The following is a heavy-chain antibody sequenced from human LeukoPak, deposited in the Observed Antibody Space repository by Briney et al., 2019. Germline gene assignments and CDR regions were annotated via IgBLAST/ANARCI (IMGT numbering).Heavy chain of an antibody. Sequence: GGSLRLSCAASGFTFSSYGMHWVRQAPGRGLEWVAGISYDGSNKYYADSVKGRFTISRDNSKNTLYLQMNSLRAEDTAVYYCASHSWYYYDSSGYYPFDYWGQGTLVTVSS. J-gene: IGHJ4*02. V-gene: IGHV3-30*03. CDR3: ASHSWYYYDSSGYYPFDY. D-gene: IGHD3-22*01. CDR1: GFTFSSYG. CDR2: ISYDGSNK.